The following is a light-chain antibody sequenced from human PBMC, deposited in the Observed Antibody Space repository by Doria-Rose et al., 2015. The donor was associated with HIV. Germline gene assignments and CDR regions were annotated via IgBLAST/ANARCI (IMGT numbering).Light chain of an antibody. CDR2: DAS. Sequence: EIVLTQSPATLSLSPGERATLSCRASQSVCSNLAWYQQKPGQAPRLLIYDASNRATGIPARFSGSGSGTDFTLTISSLEPEDFAVYFCQQRSNWPPIFTFGPGTKVDI. CDR3: QQRSNWPPIFT. CDR1: QSVCSN. V-gene: IGKV3-11*01. J-gene: IGKJ3*01.